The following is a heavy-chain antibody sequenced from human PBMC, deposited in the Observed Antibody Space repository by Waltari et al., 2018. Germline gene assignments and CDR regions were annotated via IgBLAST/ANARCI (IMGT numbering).Heavy chain of an antibody. D-gene: IGHD6-19*01. CDR2: IKQDGSEK. CDR3: ARGRPVAGTLAY. J-gene: IGHJ4*02. V-gene: IGHV3-7*01. CDR1: GFTFSSSW. Sequence: EVQLVESGGGLVQPGGSLRLSCAASGFTFSSSWMSWVRQAPGKGLEWVANIKQDGSEKYYVDSVKGRFTISRDNAKNSLYLQMNSLRAEDTAVYYCARGRPVAGTLAYWGQGTLVTVSS.